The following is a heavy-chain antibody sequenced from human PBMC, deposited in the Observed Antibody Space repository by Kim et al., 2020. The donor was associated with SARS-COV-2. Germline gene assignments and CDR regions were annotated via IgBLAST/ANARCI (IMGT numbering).Heavy chain of an antibody. CDR1: GGTFSSYA. D-gene: IGHD3-10*01. Sequence: SVKVSCKASGGTFSSYAISWVRQAPGQGLEWMGGIIPIFGTANYAQKFQGRVTITADESTSTAYMELSSLRSEDTAVYYCARERWFGESEEYVYGMDVWGQGTTVTVSS. CDR3: ARERWFGESEEYVYGMDV. V-gene: IGHV1-69*13. CDR2: IIPIFGTA. J-gene: IGHJ6*02.